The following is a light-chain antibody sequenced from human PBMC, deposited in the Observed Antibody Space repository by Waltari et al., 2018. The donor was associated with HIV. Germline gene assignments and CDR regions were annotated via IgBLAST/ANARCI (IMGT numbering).Light chain of an antibody. V-gene: IGLV1-47*01. CDR2: RDN. J-gene: IGLJ1*01. Sequence: QSVLTQPPSASGTPGQRVPIPCSGPTPHVGRNFVSWYQQLPGTAPKVLIYRDNRRPSGVPDRFSGSKSGASASLAISGLRSEDEGDYYCATWDGSLGGAYVFGAGTKVSVL. CDR1: TPHVGRNF. CDR3: ATWDGSLGGAYV.